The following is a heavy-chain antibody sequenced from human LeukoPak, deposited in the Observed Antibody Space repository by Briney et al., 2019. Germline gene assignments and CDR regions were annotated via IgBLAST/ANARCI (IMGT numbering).Heavy chain of an antibody. CDR2: INPNSGGT. J-gene: IGHJ1*01. D-gene: IGHD3-22*01. Sequence: ASVKVSCKASGYTFTGYYMHWVRQAPGQGLEWMGWINPNSGGTNYAQKFQGRVTMTRDTSISTAYMELSRLRSDDTAVYYCAREDLYYYHSSGSEYFQHWGQGTLVTVSS. CDR3: AREDLYYYHSSGSEYFQH. CDR1: GYTFTGYY. V-gene: IGHV1-2*02.